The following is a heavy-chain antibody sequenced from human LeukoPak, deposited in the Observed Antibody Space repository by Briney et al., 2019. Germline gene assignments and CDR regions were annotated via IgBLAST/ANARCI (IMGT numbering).Heavy chain of an antibody. CDR1: GGSFSGYY. Sequence: SETLSLTCAVYGGSFSGYYWSWIRQPPGKGLEWIGEINHSGSTNYNPSLKSRVTISVDTSKNQFSLKLSSVTAADTAVYYCARTPIVGAQDYWGQGTLVTVSS. CDR2: INHSGST. V-gene: IGHV4-34*01. J-gene: IGHJ4*02. D-gene: IGHD1-26*01. CDR3: ARTPIVGAQDY.